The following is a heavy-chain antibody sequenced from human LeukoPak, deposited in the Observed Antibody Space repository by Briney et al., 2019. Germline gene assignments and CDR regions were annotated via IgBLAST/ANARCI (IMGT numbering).Heavy chain of an antibody. CDR3: AKDWGYTTMVSYYFDY. CDR1: GFTFSGYV. Sequence: GGSLRLSFSASGFTFSGYVMHWVRQAPDKGLEWVAVIWYEGNNNYHADSVKDRFTISRDNSKTTLYLKMNSLRAEDTAVYYCAKDWGYTTMVSYYFDYWGQGALVTVSS. V-gene: IGHV3-33*06. J-gene: IGHJ4*02. D-gene: IGHD5-18*01. CDR2: IWYEGNNN.